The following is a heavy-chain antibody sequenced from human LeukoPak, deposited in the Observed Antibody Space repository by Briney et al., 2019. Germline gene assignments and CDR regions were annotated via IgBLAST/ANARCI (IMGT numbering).Heavy chain of an antibody. J-gene: IGHJ3*02. CDR1: GFTFSSYA. CDR3: ARDPLRERRIDAFDI. V-gene: IGHV3-30-3*01. D-gene: IGHD1-26*01. Sequence: PGRSLRLSRAASGFTFSSYAMHWVRQAPGKGLEWVAVISYDGSNKYYADSVKGRFTISRDNSKNTLYLQMNSLRAEDTAVYYCARDPLRERRIDAFDIWGQGTMVTVSS. CDR2: ISYDGSNK.